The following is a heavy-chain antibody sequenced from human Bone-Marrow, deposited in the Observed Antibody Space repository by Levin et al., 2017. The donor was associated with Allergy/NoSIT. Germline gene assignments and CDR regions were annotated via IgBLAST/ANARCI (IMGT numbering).Heavy chain of an antibody. J-gene: IGHJ4*02. D-gene: IGHD3-10*01. V-gene: IGHV3-48*03. CDR2: ISNSGSSS. Sequence: GGSLRLSCEASGFTFSSYEMKWVRQAPGKGPEWVSHISNSGSSSDYADSVKGRFTISRDNTKNSLYLEMKSLRAEDTAVYYCARDAWHSGTYVVNWGQGTQVT. CDR3: ARDAWHSGTYVVN. CDR1: GFTFSSYE.